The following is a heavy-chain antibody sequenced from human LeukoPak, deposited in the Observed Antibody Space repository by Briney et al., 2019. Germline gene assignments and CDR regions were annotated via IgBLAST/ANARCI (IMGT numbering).Heavy chain of an antibody. D-gene: IGHD1-26*01. CDR3: ARAFLGPLDSGSYFDY. CDR1: GYTFTSYD. J-gene: IGHJ4*02. V-gene: IGHV1-2*02. Sequence: ASVKVSCKASGYTFTSYDINWVRQATGQGLEWMGWINPNSGGTNYAQKFQGRVTMTRDTSISTAYMELSRLRSDDTAVYYCARAFLGPLDSGSYFDYWGQGTLVTVSS. CDR2: INPNSGGT.